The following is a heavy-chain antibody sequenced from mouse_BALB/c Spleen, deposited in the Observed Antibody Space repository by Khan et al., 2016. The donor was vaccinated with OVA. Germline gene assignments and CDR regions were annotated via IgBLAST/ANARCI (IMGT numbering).Heavy chain of an antibody. V-gene: IGHV1-87*01. D-gene: IGHD2-14*01. CDR2: IYPGDGDS. CDR3: ASYRYDYCDD. J-gene: IGHJ2*01. CDR1: GYTFTTYW. Sequence: QVQLQQSGAELARPGASVKLSCKASGYTFTTYWMQWVKQRPGQGLEWIGTIYPGDGDSRYTQKFKGKATLTADKSSSTAYMQISSLASEDSAVYYCASYRYDYCDDWGQGTTLTVSS.